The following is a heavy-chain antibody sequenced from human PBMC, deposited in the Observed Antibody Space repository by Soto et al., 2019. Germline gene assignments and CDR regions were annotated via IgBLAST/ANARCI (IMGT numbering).Heavy chain of an antibody. J-gene: IGHJ6*02. CDR1: GGTFSSYA. V-gene: IGHV1-69*13. Sequence: SVKVSCKASGGTFSSYAISWVRQAPGQGLEWVGGIIPIFGTANYAQKFQGRVTITADESTSTAYMELSSLRSEDTAVYYCARVPHISMVRGVTYTNYYYYGMDVWGQGTTVTVSS. CDR2: IIPIFGTA. D-gene: IGHD3-10*01. CDR3: ARVPHISMVRGVTYTNYYYYGMDV.